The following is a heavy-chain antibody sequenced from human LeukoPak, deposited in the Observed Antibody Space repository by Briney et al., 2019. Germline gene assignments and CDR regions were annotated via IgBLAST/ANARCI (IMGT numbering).Heavy chain of an antibody. CDR2: ISSSSSDI. CDR3: ARVAVGGTRAFDI. J-gene: IGHJ3*02. V-gene: IGHV3-21*01. D-gene: IGHD6-19*01. Sequence: GGSLRLSCAASGFTFSSYSMNWVRQAPGKGLEWVSFISSSSSDIYYADSVKGRFTISRGNAKNSLYLQMNSLRAEDTAVYYCARVAVGGTRAFDIWGQGTMVTVSS. CDR1: GFTFSSYS.